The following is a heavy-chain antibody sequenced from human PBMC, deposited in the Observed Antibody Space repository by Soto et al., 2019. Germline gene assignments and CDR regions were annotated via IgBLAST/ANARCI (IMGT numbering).Heavy chain of an antibody. J-gene: IGHJ4*02. CDR3: ARDEYYYDSSGYLAY. CDR1: GFTFSSYA. D-gene: IGHD3-22*01. V-gene: IGHV3-30-3*01. CDR2: ISYDGSNK. Sequence: QVQLVASGGGVVQPGRSLRLSCAASGFTFSSYAMHWVRQAPGKGLEWVAVISYDGSNKSYADSVKGRFTNSRDNSKNAVYLQMNSLRAEDTAVYYCARDEYYYDSSGYLAYWGQGTLVTVAT.